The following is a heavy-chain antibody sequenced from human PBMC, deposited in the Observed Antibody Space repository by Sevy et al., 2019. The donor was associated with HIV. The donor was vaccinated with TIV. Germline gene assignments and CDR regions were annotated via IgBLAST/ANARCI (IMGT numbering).Heavy chain of an antibody. D-gene: IGHD4-17*01. CDR1: GFTFSSHA. Sequence: GGSLRLSCAASGFTFSSHAMHWVRQAPGKGLEWVTIISYDGSKKYYADSVKGRFTISRDNSKNTLYLQMNSLRAEDTAVYYCARADYGDYSGEFDYWGQGTLVTVSS. J-gene: IGHJ4*02. V-gene: IGHV3-30-3*01. CDR3: ARADYGDYSGEFDY. CDR2: ISYDGSKK.